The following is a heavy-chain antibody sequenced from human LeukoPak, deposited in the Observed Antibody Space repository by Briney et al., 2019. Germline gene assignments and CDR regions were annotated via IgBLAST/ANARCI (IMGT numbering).Heavy chain of an antibody. V-gene: IGHV3-30*03. J-gene: IGHJ6*02. CDR1: GFSFSNFG. Sequence: PGGSLRLSCAASGFSFSNFGMHWARQAPGKGLEWVAVISFDGRAKYFADSVKGRFTISRDNSKNTVSLQMNSVGAEDTAVYYCARDRRQNYYYYYGMDVWGQGTTVTVSS. CDR2: ISFDGRAK. D-gene: IGHD6-25*01. CDR3: ARDRRQNYYYYYGMDV.